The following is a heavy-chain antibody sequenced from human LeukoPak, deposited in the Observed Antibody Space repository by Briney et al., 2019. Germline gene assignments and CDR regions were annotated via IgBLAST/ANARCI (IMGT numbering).Heavy chain of an antibody. Sequence: ASVKVSCKASGYTFTSYYMHWVRQAPGQGLEWMGIINPSGGSTSYAQKFQGRVTMTTDTSTSTAYMELRSLRSDDTAVYYCARDSAWIQPTEYSYWYFDLWGRGTLVTVSS. CDR2: INPSGGST. V-gene: IGHV1-46*01. CDR3: ARDSAWIQPTEYSYWYFDL. CDR1: GYTFTSYY. D-gene: IGHD5-18*01. J-gene: IGHJ2*01.